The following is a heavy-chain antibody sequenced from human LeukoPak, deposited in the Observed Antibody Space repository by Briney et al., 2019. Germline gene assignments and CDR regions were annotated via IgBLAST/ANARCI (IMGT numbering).Heavy chain of an antibody. J-gene: IGHJ4*02. CDR2: IYYSGST. CDR3: ARVFSSSGSYQFDY. Sequence: PSETLSLTCTVSGGSISSGGYYWSWIRQHPGKGLEWIGYIYYSGSTYYNPSLKSRVTISVDTSKNQFSLKLSSVTAADTAVYYCARVFSSSGSYQFDYWGQGTLVTVSS. D-gene: IGHD3-10*01. V-gene: IGHV4-31*03. CDR1: GGSISSGGYY.